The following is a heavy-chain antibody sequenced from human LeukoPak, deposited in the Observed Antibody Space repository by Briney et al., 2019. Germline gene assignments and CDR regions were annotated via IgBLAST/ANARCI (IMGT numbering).Heavy chain of an antibody. V-gene: IGHV4-59*01. D-gene: IGHD3-3*02. CDR2: IYYSGST. Sequence: SETLSLTCAIYSESFSGYFWSWIRQPPGKGLEWIGYIYYSGSTNYNPSLKSRVTISVDTSKNQFSLKLSSVTAADTAVYYCARAFYPGYYSYMAVWGKGTTVTVSS. J-gene: IGHJ6*03. CDR1: SESFSGYF. CDR3: ARAFYPGYYSYMAV.